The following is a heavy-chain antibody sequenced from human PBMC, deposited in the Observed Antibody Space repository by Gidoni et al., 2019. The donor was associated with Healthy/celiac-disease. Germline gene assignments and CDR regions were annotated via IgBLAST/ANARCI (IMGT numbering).Heavy chain of an antibody. Sequence: QVQLQQWGAGLLKPSETLSLTCAVYGGSFSGYYWSWIRQPPGKGLEWIGEINHSGGTNYNPSLKSRVTISVDTSKNQFSLKLSSVTAADTAVYYCARGGSSWFYYYYYGMDVWGQGTTVTVSS. J-gene: IGHJ6*02. CDR1: GGSFSGYY. CDR2: INHSGGT. D-gene: IGHD6-13*01. CDR3: ARGGSSWFYYYYYGMDV. V-gene: IGHV4-34*01.